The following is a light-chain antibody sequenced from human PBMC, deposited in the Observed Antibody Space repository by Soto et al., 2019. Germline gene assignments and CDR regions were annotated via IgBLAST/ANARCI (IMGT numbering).Light chain of an antibody. V-gene: IGKV2-28*01. CDR1: QSPLHSNGYNY. CDR3: MQALQSPRT. Sequence: DIVMTQSPLSLPVTPGEPASISCRSSQSPLHSNGYNYLDWYLQKPGQSPQLLIYLDSNRASGVPDRFSGSGSGTDFTLKVSRVEAEDVGVYYCMQALQSPRTFGQGTKLEIK. J-gene: IGKJ2*02. CDR2: LDS.